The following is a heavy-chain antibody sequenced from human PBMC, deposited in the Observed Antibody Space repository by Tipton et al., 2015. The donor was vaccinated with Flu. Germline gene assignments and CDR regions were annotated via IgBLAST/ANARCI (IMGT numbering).Heavy chain of an antibody. CDR3: ARSYTGGPYNWFDS. V-gene: IGHV3-48*03. CDR2: ISSSGSTQ. CDR1: GFPFSSYE. J-gene: IGHJ5*01. Sequence: CAASGFPFSSYEMNWVRQAPGKGLEWVSYISSSGSTQYYADSVRGRFTVSRDNAKTSLYLQMNSLRAEDTAVYYCARSYTGGPYNWFDSWGQGTLVTVSS. D-gene: IGHD7-27*01.